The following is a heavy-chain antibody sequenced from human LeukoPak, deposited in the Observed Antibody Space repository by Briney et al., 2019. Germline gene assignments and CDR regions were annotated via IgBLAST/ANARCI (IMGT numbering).Heavy chain of an antibody. Sequence: GGSLRLSCAASGFTFSSYAMSWVRQAPGKGLEWVSGISGSDGSTNYADSVKGRFTISRDNSENTLYLQMTSLRAEDTAVYFCAKVHTSSWSHWGQGTLVTVSS. V-gene: IGHV3-23*01. J-gene: IGHJ4*02. CDR3: AKVHTSSWSH. CDR1: GFTFSSYA. D-gene: IGHD2-2*01. CDR2: ISGSDGST.